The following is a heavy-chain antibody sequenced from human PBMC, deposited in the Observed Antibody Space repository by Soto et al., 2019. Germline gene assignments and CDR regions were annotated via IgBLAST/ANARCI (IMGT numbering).Heavy chain of an antibody. CDR2: ISHGGSP. Sequence: QLKLQESGSGVVKPSQTLSLTCAVSGGSVSRGVFSWDWHRQPPGQGLEWIGYISHGGSPHYTPSLRGRVSIAVDRSTNVISLNLTAMTPADTAVYFCTRGHYYSAMDVWGQGTTVTVSS. CDR3: TRGHYYSAMDV. CDR1: GGSVSRGVFS. V-gene: IGHV4-30-2*01. J-gene: IGHJ6*02.